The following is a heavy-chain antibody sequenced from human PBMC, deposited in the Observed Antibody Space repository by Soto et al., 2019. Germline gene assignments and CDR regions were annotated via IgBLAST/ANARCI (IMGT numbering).Heavy chain of an antibody. CDR1: GFTFSTYS. J-gene: IGHJ6*02. Sequence: GGSLRLSCAASGFTFSTYSMNWVRQAPGKGLEWVSSISSSSSYIYYADSVKGRFTISRDNAKNSLYLQMNSLRAEDTAVYYCARHLTYGSGSYYSYYYYGMDVWGQGTTVTVSS. D-gene: IGHD3-10*01. V-gene: IGHV3-21*01. CDR3: ARHLTYGSGSYYSYYYYGMDV. CDR2: ISSSSSYI.